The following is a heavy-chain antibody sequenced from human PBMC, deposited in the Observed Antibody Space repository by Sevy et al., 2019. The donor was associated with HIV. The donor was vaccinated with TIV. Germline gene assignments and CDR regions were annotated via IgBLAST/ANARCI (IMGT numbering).Heavy chain of an antibody. Sequence: GGSLRLSCAASGFTFSSYGMHWVRQAPGKGLEWVAVIWYDGSNKYYADSVKGRFTISRDNSKNTLYLQMNSLRAEDTAVYYCARDREGDSSSWYYDYWGRGTLVTVSS. CDR1: GFTFSSYG. J-gene: IGHJ4*02. CDR2: IWYDGSNK. CDR3: ARDREGDSSSWYYDY. V-gene: IGHV3-33*01. D-gene: IGHD6-13*01.